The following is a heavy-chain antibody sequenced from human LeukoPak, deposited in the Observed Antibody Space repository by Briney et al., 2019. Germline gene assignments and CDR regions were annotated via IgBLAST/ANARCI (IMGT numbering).Heavy chain of an antibody. CDR2: LDGSGGYT. J-gene: IGHJ4*02. CDR3: ASRRARGWPFES. Sequence: PGGSLRLSCAASGVTFSSFGMSWVRQAPGQGLEWVSSLDGSGGYTYHADSVKGRFTISRDNSKNTLYLQMNSLRAEDTATYYCASRRARGWPFESWGQGTLVTVSS. V-gene: IGHV3-23*01. CDR1: GVTFSSFG. D-gene: IGHD6-19*01.